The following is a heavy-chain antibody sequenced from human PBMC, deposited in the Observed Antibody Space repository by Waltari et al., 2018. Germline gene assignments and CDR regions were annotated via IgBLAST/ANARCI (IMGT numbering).Heavy chain of an antibody. J-gene: IGHJ4*02. D-gene: IGHD6-6*01. V-gene: IGHV4-34*01. CDR2: IKHSGST. CDR3: ARGRESIAAPTALDY. Sequence: QVQLQQWGAGLLKPSETLSLTCAVYGGSFSGYYWSWIRQPPGKGLEWIGEIKHSGSTNYNPSLKSRVTISVDTSKNQFSLKLSSVTAADTAVYYCARGRESIAAPTALDYWGQGTLVTVSS. CDR1: GGSFSGYY.